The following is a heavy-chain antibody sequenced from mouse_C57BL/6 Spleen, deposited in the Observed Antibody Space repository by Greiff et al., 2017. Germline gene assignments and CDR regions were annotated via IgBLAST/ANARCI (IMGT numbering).Heavy chain of an antibody. J-gene: IGHJ4*01. CDR3: ARDDGYYGAMDY. Sequence: QVQLKQPGAELVKPGASVKLSCKASGYTFTSYWMHWVKQRPGQGLEWIGMIHPNSGSTNYNEKFKSKATLTVDKSASTAYMQLSSLTSEDSAVYYCARDDGYYGAMDYWGQGTSVTVSS. CDR2: IHPNSGST. D-gene: IGHD2-3*01. V-gene: IGHV1-64*01. CDR1: GYTFTSYW.